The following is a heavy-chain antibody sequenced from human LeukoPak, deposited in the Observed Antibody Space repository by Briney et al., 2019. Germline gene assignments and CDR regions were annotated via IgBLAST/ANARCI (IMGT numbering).Heavy chain of an antibody. CDR3: ARARFWSGYELAY. CDR2: MNPNSGNT. V-gene: IGHV1-8*01. Sequence: ASVKVSCKASGYTFTSYDINWVRQATGQGLEWMGWMNPNSGNTGYAQKFQGRVTMTRNTSISTAYMELSSLRPEDTAVYYCARARFWSGYELAYWGQGTLVTVSS. D-gene: IGHD3-3*01. CDR1: GYTFTSYD. J-gene: IGHJ4*02.